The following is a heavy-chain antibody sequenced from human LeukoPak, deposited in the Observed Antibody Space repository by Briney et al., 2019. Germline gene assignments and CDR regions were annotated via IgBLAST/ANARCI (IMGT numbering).Heavy chain of an antibody. CDR3: ARARITMVRGVAYYYYGMDV. Sequence: ASVKVSCKASGYTFTSYGISWVRQAPGQGLEWMGWISAYNGNTNCAQKLQGRVTMTTDTSTSTAYMELRSLRSDDTAVYYCARARITMVRGVAYYYYGMDVWGQGTTVTVSS. D-gene: IGHD3-10*01. CDR1: GYTFTSYG. V-gene: IGHV1-18*01. CDR2: ISAYNGNT. J-gene: IGHJ6*02.